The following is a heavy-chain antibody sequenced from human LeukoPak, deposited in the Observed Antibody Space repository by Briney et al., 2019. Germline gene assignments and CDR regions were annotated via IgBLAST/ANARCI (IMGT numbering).Heavy chain of an antibody. CDR2: IKQDGSEK. Sequence: PGGSLRLSCAASGFTFSSYWMSWVRQAPGKGLQWVANIKQDGSEKYYVDSVKGRFTISGDNAKNSLYLQMNSLRAEDTAVYYCATGLYGDYDYWGQGTLVTVSS. V-gene: IGHV3-7*01. D-gene: IGHD4-17*01. CDR3: ATGLYGDYDY. CDR1: GFTFSSYW. J-gene: IGHJ4*02.